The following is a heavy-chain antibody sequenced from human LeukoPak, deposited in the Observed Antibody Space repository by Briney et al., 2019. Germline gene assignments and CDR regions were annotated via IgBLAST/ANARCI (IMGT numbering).Heavy chain of an antibody. D-gene: IGHD3-3*01. Sequence: ASVKVSCKVSGHTLSDLTMHWVRQAPRKGLEWMGGFDPGNGEIIYAQKFQGRVTMTEDASTDTAYMELSSLKSEDTAVYYCAAGGLYDLLPYWGQGTLVTVSS. V-gene: IGHV1-24*01. CDR3: AAGGLYDLLPY. CDR2: FDPGNGEI. CDR1: GHTLSDLT. J-gene: IGHJ4*02.